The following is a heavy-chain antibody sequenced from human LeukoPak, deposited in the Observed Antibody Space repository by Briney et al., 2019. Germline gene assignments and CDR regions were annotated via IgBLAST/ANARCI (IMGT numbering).Heavy chain of an antibody. CDR1: GYTFTSYD. Sequence: ASVTVSCKASGYTFTSYDINWVRQATGQGLEWMGWMNPNSGNTGYAQKFQGRVTMTRNTSISTAYMELSSLRSEDTAVYYCARVRGSSGWFDPWGQGTLVTVSS. J-gene: IGHJ5*02. CDR3: ARVRGSSGWFDP. D-gene: IGHD6-6*01. CDR2: MNPNSGNT. V-gene: IGHV1-8*01.